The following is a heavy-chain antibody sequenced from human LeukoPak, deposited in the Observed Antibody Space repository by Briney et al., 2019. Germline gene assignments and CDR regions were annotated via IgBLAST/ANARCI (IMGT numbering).Heavy chain of an antibody. CDR3: VRWGHQQGALDI. V-gene: IGHV6-1*01. J-gene: IGHJ3*02. CDR2: TYYMSKWIN. CDR1: GESVASNSAA. Sequence: SQTLSLTCAISGESVASNSAAWNWIRQSPSRGLEWLGRTYYMSKWINDHAVSVKSRITINPDTSKNQFSLQLNSVTPEDTAVYYCVRWGHQQGALDIWGQGTVATVSS. D-gene: IGHD3-16*01.